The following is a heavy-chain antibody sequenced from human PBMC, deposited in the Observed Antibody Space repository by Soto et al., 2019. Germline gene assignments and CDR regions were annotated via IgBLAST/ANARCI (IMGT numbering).Heavy chain of an antibody. V-gene: IGHV4-4*07. J-gene: IGHJ4*02. CDR3: ARESGDNWDYEAY. Sequence: CXFSGGSISSFHWSWIRQSXXKXXXXIGXXXPSGNTHYNPSLKSRVTVSIDTSKNQFFLTVNSVTAADSAVYYCARESGDNWDYEAYWGQGTPVTVSS. CDR1: GGSISSFH. D-gene: IGHD1-7*01. CDR2: XXPSGNT.